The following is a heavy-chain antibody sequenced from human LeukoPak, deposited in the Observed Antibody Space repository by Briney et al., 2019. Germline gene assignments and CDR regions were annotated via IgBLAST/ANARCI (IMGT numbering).Heavy chain of an antibody. Sequence: SETLSLTCTVSGGSISSSSYYWGWIRQPPGKGLEWIGSIYYSGSTYYNPPLKSRVTISVDTSKNQFSLKLSSVTAADTAVYYCARRYRSYYYDSSGYYYSYYFDYWGQGTLVTVSS. D-gene: IGHD3-22*01. V-gene: IGHV4-39*01. CDR3: ARRYRSYYYDSSGYYYSYYFDY. CDR1: GGSISSSSYY. J-gene: IGHJ4*02. CDR2: IYYSGST.